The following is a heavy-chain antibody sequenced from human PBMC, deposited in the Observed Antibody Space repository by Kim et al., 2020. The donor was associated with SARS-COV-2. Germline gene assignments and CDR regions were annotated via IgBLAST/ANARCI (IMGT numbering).Heavy chain of an antibody. V-gene: IGHV3-21*01. J-gene: IGHJ4*02. D-gene: IGHD2-21*02. CDR2: I. Sequence: IYCAGSVKGRLTISRDNGKNSLYLQMNSLRAEDTAVYYCARDSVVVVTDYWGQGTLVTVSS. CDR3: ARDSVVVVTDY.